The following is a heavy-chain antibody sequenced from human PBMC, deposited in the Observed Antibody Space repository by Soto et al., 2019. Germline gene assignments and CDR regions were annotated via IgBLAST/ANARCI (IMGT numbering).Heavy chain of an antibody. CDR1: GFTFSSYA. Sequence: PGGSLRLSCAASGFTFSSYAMHWVRQAPGKGLEWVAVISYDGSNKYYADSVKGRFTISRDNSKNTLYLQMNSLRAEDTAVYYCARYDKSSGWCLDYWGQGTLVTVSS. CDR3: ARYDKSSGWCLDY. V-gene: IGHV3-30-3*01. CDR2: ISYDGSNK. J-gene: IGHJ4*02. D-gene: IGHD6-19*01.